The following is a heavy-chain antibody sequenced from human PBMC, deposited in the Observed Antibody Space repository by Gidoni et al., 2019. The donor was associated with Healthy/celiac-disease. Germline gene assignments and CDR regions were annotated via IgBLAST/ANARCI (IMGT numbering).Heavy chain of an antibody. CDR3: TRYYDSSGSRDY. CDR1: GFTFSNAW. V-gene: IGHV3-15*01. CDR2: IKSKTDGGTT. J-gene: IGHJ4*02. Sequence: EVQLVESGGGLVKPGGSLRLSCAASGFTFSNAWMSWVRPDQGKGLEWVGRIKSKTDGGTTDYAATVKGRFTISRDDSKNTLYLQMNSLKTEDTAVYYCTRYYDSSGSRDYWGQGTLVTVSS. D-gene: IGHD3-22*01.